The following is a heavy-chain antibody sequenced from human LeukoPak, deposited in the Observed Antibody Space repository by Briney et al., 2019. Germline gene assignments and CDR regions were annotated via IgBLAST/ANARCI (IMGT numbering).Heavy chain of an antibody. D-gene: IGHD6-19*01. V-gene: IGHV4-59*08. CDR1: GGSISSYY. J-gene: IGHJ4*02. CDR2: IYYSGST. Sequence: SETLSLTCTVSGGSISSYYWSWIRQPPGQGLEWIGYIYYSGSTDYNPSLKSRVTISVDTSKNQFSLRLSSVTAADTAVYYCARTDGSSGWAYFDYWGQGTLVTVSS. CDR3: ARTDGSSGWAYFDY.